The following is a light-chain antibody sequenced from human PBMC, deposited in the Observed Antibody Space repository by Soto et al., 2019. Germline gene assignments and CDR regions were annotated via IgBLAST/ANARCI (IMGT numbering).Light chain of an antibody. Sequence: EIVLTQSPGTLSLSPGERATLSCRASQSVSSRFLAWYQQKPVQAPRLLLYGASSRATGIPDRFSCTGSGTDFSLPSRRLEPEDFAVYYCQQYGSSTYTFGLGTKL. CDR2: GAS. J-gene: IGKJ2*01. CDR1: QSVSSRF. V-gene: IGKV3-20*01. CDR3: QQYGSSTYT.